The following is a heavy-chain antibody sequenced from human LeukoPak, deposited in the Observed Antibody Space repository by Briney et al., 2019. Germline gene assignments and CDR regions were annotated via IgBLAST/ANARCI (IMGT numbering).Heavy chain of an antibody. V-gene: IGHV4-59*11. J-gene: IGHJ5*02. D-gene: IGHD3-22*01. CDR1: GGSISSHY. CDR2: IYYSGSS. CDR3: ARLYESSGYTNWLDP. Sequence: SETLSLTCTVSGGSISSHYWSWIRQPPGKGLEWIGYIYYSGSSKYNPSLKSRVTISVDTSKNQFSLKLSSVTAADTAVYYCARLYESSGYTNWLDPWGQGALVTVSS.